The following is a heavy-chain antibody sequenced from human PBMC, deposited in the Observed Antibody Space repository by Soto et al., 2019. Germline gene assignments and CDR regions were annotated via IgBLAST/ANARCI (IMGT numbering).Heavy chain of an antibody. CDR3: AREFPFWSGYSYYYYYMDV. Sequence: PGGSLRLSCAASGFTFSSYWMSWVCQAPGKGLEWVANIKQDGSEKYYVDSVKGRFTISRDNAKNSLYLQMNSLRAEDTAVYYCAREFPFWSGYSYYYYYMDVWGKGTTVTVSS. D-gene: IGHD3-3*01. J-gene: IGHJ6*03. V-gene: IGHV3-7*01. CDR1: GFTFSSYW. CDR2: IKQDGSEK.